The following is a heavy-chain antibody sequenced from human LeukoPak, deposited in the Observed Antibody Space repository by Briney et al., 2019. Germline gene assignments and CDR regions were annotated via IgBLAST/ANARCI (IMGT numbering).Heavy chain of an antibody. D-gene: IGHD3-10*01. V-gene: IGHV4-39*07. CDR3: ARIITMVRGVTRPGFDY. CDR1: GGSISSSSYY. CDR2: IYYSGST. Sequence: SETLSLTCTVSGGSISSSSYYWGWIRQPPGKGLEWIGSIYYSGSTYYNPSLKSRVTISVDTSKNQFSLKLSSVTAADTAVYYCARIITMVRGVTRPGFDYWGQGTLVTVSS. J-gene: IGHJ4*02.